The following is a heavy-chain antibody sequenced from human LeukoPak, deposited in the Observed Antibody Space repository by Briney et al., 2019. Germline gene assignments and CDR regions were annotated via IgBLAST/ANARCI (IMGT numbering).Heavy chain of an antibody. V-gene: IGHV4-34*01. CDR1: GGSFSGYY. CDR3: AREANYYGSGSYFEGTFDY. CDR2: INHSGST. J-gene: IGHJ4*02. Sequence: SETLSLTCAVYGGSFSGYYWSWIRQPPGKGLEWIGDINHSGSTNYNPSLKSRVTISIDTSKNEFSLKLTSVIAADTAVYFCAREANYYGSGSYFEGTFDYWGQGSLVTVSS. D-gene: IGHD3-10*01.